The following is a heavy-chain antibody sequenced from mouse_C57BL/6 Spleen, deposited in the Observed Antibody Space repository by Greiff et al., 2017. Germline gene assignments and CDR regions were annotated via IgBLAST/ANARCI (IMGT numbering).Heavy chain of an antibody. Sequence: QVQLQQSGAELVRPGTSVKVSCKASGYAFTNYLIEWVKQRPGQGLEWIGVINPGSGGTNYNEKFKGKATLTADKSSSTAYMQLRGLTSEDSAVYFCARGTEGRWLLRDYFDYWGQGTTLTVSS. CDR3: ARGTEGRWLLRDYFDY. CDR1: GYAFTNYL. D-gene: IGHD2-3*01. CDR2: INPGSGGT. J-gene: IGHJ2*01. V-gene: IGHV1-54*01.